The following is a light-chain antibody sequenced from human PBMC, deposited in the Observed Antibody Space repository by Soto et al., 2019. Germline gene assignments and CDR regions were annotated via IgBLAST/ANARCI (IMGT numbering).Light chain of an antibody. J-gene: IGKJ4*01. CDR1: QDITNH. CDR2: DAS. Sequence: EIQMTQYTSSRSASVGDRCSMTCQASQDITNHLNWYQQKPGKAPKLLIYDASTLETGVPSRFSGSGSGTDFTFTISSLQPEDIATYYCQQFDNLPLTFGGGTKVDIK. CDR3: QQFDNLPLT. V-gene: IGKV1-33*01.